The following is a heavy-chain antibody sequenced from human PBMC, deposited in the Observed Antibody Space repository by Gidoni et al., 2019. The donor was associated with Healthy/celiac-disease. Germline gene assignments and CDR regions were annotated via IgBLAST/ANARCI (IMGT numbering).Heavy chain of an antibody. CDR1: GGSISSGGYY. CDR2: IYYSGST. V-gene: IGHV4-31*03. J-gene: IGHJ6*02. Sequence: QVQLQESGPGLVKPSQTLSLTCTFSGGSISSGGYYWSWIRQHPGKGLEWIGYIYYSGSTYYNPSLKSRVTISVDTSKNQFSLKLSSVTAADTAVYYCARDSSVLIHYYDFWSATSDNYGMDVWGQGTTVTVSS. D-gene: IGHD3-3*01. CDR3: ARDSSVLIHYYDFWSATSDNYGMDV.